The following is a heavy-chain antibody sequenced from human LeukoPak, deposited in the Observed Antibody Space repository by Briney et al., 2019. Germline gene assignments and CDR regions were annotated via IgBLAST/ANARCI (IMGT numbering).Heavy chain of an antibody. CDR2: LSGSGGST. V-gene: IGHV3-23*01. Sequence: PGGSLRLSCAASGFTFSNYAMSWVRQAPGKGLERVSGLSGSGGSTYYADSVKGRFTISRDNSKNTLYLQMNSLRAEDTAVYYCAKGGDILTGYYLYWYFDLWGRGTLVTVSS. CDR3: AKGGDILTGYYLYWYFDL. CDR1: GFTFSNYA. J-gene: IGHJ2*01. D-gene: IGHD3-9*01.